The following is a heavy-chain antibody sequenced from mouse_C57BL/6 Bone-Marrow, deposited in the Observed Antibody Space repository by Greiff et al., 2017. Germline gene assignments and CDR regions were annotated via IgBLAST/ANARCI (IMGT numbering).Heavy chain of an antibody. Sequence: EVQVVESGGGLVQPGGSLKLSCAASGFTFSDYYMYWVRQTPEKRLEWVAYISNGGGSTYYPDTVKGRFTISRDNAKNTLYLQMSRLKSEYTAMYYCARRDGYYYAMDYWGQGTSVTVSS. CDR1: GFTFSDYY. CDR3: ARRDGYYYAMDY. CDR2: ISNGGGST. J-gene: IGHJ4*01. V-gene: IGHV5-12*01.